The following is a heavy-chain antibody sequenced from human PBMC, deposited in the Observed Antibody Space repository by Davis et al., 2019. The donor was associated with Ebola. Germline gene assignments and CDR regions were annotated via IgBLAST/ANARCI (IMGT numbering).Heavy chain of an antibody. D-gene: IGHD3-16*01. J-gene: IGHJ4*02. CDR2: IIPILGIA. Sequence: SVKVSCKASGGTFSSYAISWVRQAPGQGLEWMGRIIPILGIANYAQKFQGRVTITADKSTSTAYMELSSLRSEDTAVYYCARGLYGGWGPTFDYWGQGTLVTVSS. CDR3: ARGLYGGWGPTFDY. V-gene: IGHV1-69*04. CDR1: GGTFSSYA.